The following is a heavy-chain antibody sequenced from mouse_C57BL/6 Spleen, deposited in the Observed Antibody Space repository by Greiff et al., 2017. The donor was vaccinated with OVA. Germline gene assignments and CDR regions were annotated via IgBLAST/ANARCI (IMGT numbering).Heavy chain of an antibody. Sequence: VQLQQPGAELVKPGASVKLSCKASGYTFTSYWMQWVKQRPGQGLEWIGEIDPSDSYTNYNQKFKGKATLTVDTSSSTAYMQLSSLTSEDSAVYYCVYGNYAYWGQGTTLTVSS. V-gene: IGHV1-50*01. J-gene: IGHJ2*01. CDR1: GYTFTSYW. D-gene: IGHD2-1*01. CDR3: VYGNYAY. CDR2: IDPSDSYT.